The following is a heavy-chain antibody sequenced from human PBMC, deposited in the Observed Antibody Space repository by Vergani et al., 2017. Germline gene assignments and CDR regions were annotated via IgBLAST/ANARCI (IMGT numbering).Heavy chain of an antibody. CDR1: GFALNRHA. CDR3: VRGRGLCAGGRCYTEAWYY. J-gene: IGHJ4*02. Sequence: QVQLVESGGGVVQPGTSLRLSCVVSGFALNRHAMYWVRQAPGKGLEWVVGISFDGTNEYYPDLVKGRFTISRDIAKNTLYLQVRSLRLEDTGVYHCVRGRGLCAGGRCYTEAWYYWVQGTPVTVSS. CDR2: ISFDGTNE. V-gene: IGHV3-30-3*01. D-gene: IGHD2-2*02.